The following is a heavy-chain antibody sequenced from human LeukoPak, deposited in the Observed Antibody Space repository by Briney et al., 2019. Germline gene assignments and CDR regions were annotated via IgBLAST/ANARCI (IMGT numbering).Heavy chain of an antibody. Sequence: GESLRLSCAASGFALSRHWMTWVRQVPGRGPEWVANVNRDGSETYYLDSVKGRFTISKDNAKNSLYLQMNSLRAEDTALYHCARNNAMDVWGQGTTVIVSS. J-gene: IGHJ6*02. V-gene: IGHV3-7*03. CDR1: GFALSRHW. CDR2: VNRDGSET. CDR3: ARNNAMDV. D-gene: IGHD2-8*01.